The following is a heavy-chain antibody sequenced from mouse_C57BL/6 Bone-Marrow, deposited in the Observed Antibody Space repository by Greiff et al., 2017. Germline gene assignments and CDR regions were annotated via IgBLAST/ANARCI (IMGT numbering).Heavy chain of an antibody. CDR2: ICPGDGDT. D-gene: IGHD1-1*01. Sequence: QVLLQQSGAELVKPGASVKISCKASGYAFSSYWMNWVKQRPGQGLEWIGQICPGDGDTNYNGKFKGKATLTADKSSITADMQLSSLTAKDSAVYCCARGLRSFAYWGQGTLVTVSA. CDR3: ARGLRSFAY. CDR1: GYAFSSYW. V-gene: IGHV1-80*01. J-gene: IGHJ3*01.